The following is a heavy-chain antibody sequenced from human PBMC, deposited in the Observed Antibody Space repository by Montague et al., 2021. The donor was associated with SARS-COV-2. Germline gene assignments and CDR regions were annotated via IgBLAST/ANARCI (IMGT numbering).Heavy chain of an antibody. CDR3: AREISGPDYFDY. V-gene: IGHV4-59*01. J-gene: IGHJ4*02. Sequence: SETLSLTCTVSGGSISSNYWNWIRQPPGRGLEWIGYIYYSGSTNYNPSLESRVTMSADTSKNHFSLKLRSVTAADTAVYYCAREISGPDYFDYWGQGTPVTVSS. D-gene: IGHD3-10*01. CDR1: GGSISSNY. CDR2: IYYSGST.